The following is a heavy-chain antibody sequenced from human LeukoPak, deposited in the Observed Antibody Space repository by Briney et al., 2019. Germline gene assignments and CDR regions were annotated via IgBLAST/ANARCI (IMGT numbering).Heavy chain of an antibody. CDR1: GGSFSGYY. CDR2: INHSGST. J-gene: IGHJ4*02. D-gene: IGHD3-10*01. CDR3: ARGISGSPFDY. V-gene: IGHV4-34*01. Sequence: SETLSLTCAVYGGSFSGYYWSWICQPPGKGLEWIGEINHSGSTNYNPSLKSRVTISVDTSKNQFSLKPSSVTAADTAVYYCARGISGSPFDYWGQGTLVTVSS.